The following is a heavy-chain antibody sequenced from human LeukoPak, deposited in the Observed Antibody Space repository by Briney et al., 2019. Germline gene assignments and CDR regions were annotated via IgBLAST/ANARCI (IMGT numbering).Heavy chain of an antibody. CDR2: IKQGGSEK. D-gene: IGHD3-10*01. J-gene: IGHJ4*02. CDR1: GFTFSSYW. V-gene: IGHV3-7*01. Sequence: PGGSLRLSCAASGFTFSSYWMSWVRQAPGKGLEWVANIKQGGSEKYYVDSVEGRFTISRDNARNSLYLQMNSLRAEDTAVYYCARDMVRGVFTTRTIDYWGQGTLVTVSS. CDR3: ARDMVRGVFTTRTIDY.